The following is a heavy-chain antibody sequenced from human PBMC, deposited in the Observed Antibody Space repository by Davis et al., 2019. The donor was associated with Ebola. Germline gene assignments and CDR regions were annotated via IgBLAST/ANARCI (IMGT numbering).Heavy chain of an antibody. CDR3: ALVVVGLYYFDY. D-gene: IGHD2-15*01. V-gene: IGHV1-46*01. CDR1: GGTFSSYA. Sequence: AASVKVSCKASGGTFSSYAISWVRQAPGQGLEWMGIINPSGGSTSYAQKFQGRVTITRDKSTSTAYMELSSLRSEDTAVYYCALVVVGLYYFDYWGQGTLVTVSS. CDR2: INPSGGST. J-gene: IGHJ4*02.